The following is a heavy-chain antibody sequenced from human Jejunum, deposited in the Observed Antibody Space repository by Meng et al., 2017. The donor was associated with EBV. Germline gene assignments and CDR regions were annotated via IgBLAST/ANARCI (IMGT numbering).Heavy chain of an antibody. J-gene: IGHJ4*02. CDR2: TSYDETDK. CDR1: GFTFSGFA. Sequence: QVRLVGSGGGVCQPWRSLRLSCEASGFTFSGFAMHWVRQAPGKGLEWVALTSYDETDKYYADSVKGRFIISRDNSNNTLSLQMNSLRAEDSAVYYCARGGGSRSWSFDYWGQGTLVTVSS. CDR3: ARGGGSRSWSFDY. V-gene: IGHV3-30-3*01. D-gene: IGHD6-13*01.